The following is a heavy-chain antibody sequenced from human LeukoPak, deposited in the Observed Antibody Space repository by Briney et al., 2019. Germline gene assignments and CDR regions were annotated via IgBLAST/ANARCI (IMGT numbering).Heavy chain of an antibody. CDR1: GGSISTYY. CDR2: IYYTGRT. Sequence: SETLSLTCTVSGGSISTYYWNWIRQPPGKGLEWIGYIYYTGRTDYNPSLKSRVTISVDTSKNQFSLKLISVTAADTAVYYCARPKSGYDDWYFDLRGRGTLVTISS. D-gene: IGHD5-12*01. J-gene: IGHJ2*01. V-gene: IGHV4-59*01. CDR3: ARPKSGYDDWYFDL.